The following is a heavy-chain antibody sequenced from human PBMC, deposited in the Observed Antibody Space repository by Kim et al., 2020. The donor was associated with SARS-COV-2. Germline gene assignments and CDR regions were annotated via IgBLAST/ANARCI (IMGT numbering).Heavy chain of an antibody. Sequence: SETLSLTCTVSTGSISSGSYYWSWLRQAPGKGLEFIGYIYYLGDTNYNPLLKSRVTMSVDTSNNQFSLKLTSVTAEDTGMFFCARRSVAGAGWFDSWGPGALVTVSS. J-gene: IGHJ5*01. D-gene: IGHD6-19*01. V-gene: IGHV4-61*01. CDR3: ARRSVAGAGWFDS. CDR2: IYYLGDT. CDR1: TGSISSGSYY.